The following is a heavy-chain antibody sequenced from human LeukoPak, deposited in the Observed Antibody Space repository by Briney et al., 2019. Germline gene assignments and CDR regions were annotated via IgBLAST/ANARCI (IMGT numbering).Heavy chain of an antibody. CDR2: ISSSSSYI. Sequence: GGSLRLSCAASGFTFSSYSMNWVRQAPGKGLEWVSSISSSSSYIYYADSVKGRFTISRDNSKNTLYLQMNSLRAEDTAVYYCAKDYDFWSGYYSGYFDYWGQGTLVTVSS. CDR1: GFTFSSYS. J-gene: IGHJ4*02. CDR3: AKDYDFWSGYYSGYFDY. D-gene: IGHD3-3*01. V-gene: IGHV3-21*04.